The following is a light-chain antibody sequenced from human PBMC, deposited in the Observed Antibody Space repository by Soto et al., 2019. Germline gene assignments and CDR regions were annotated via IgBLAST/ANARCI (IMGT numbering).Light chain of an antibody. J-gene: IGKJ1*01. V-gene: IGKV1-5*03. CDR1: QSISTW. CDR3: QQYSTYSGT. CDR2: KAS. Sequence: DIQMTQSPSTLSASVGDRVTITCRASQSISTWLAWYQQKPGKAPTLLIYKASSLESGVPSRFSGSGSGTEFTLTISSLQPDDFATYYCQQYSTYSGTFGQGTKVEIQ.